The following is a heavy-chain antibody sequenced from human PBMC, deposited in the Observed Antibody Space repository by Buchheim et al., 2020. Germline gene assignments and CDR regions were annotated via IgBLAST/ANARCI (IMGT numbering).Heavy chain of an antibody. J-gene: IGHJ6*02. CDR2: STTSGTTV. V-gene: IGHV3-11*01. Sequence: QVQLVESGGGLVKPGGSLRLSCAASGFTFSDYYMSWIRQAPGKGLQWISYSTTSGTTVDYADSVKGRFTISRDNSENTLYLQMSSLRVEDTAAYHCARDRYCTSTSCLPFPVVWGQGTT. CDR3: ARDRYCTSTSCLPFPVV. CDR1: GFTFSDYY. D-gene: IGHD2-2*01.